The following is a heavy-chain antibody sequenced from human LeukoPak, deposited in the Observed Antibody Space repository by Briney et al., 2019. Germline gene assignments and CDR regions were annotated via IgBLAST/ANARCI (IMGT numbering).Heavy chain of an antibody. Sequence: SHTLSLPCAISGHSVSSNIAAWNWITQSPSRGLEWLGRTYYRSKWNNDYAGSVKSRITINPDTSKNQFSLQLNSVTPEDTAVYYCARAGGGGRSFDIWGQGTMVTVSS. V-gene: IGHV6-1*01. CDR3: ARAGGGGRSFDI. J-gene: IGHJ3*02. D-gene: IGHD6-19*01. CDR1: GHSVSSNIAA. CDR2: TYYRSKWNN.